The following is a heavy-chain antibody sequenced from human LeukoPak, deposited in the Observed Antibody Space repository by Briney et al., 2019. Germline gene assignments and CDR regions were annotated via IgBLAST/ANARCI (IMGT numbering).Heavy chain of an antibody. CDR2: IYHSGST. CDR1: GYSISSGYY. Sequence: SETLSLTCTVSGYSISSGYYWGWIRQPPGKGLEWIGSIYHSGSTYYNPSLKSRVTISVDTSKDQFSLKLSSVTAADTAVYYCARGDGYSYGHYYYYMDVWGKGTTVTVSS. CDR3: ARGDGYSYGHYYYYMDV. J-gene: IGHJ6*03. D-gene: IGHD5-18*01. V-gene: IGHV4-38-2*02.